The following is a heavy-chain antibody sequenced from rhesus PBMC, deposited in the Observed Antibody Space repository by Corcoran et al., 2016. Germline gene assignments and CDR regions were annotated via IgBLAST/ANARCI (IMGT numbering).Heavy chain of an antibody. CDR2: INGKSEST. V-gene: IGHV4-80*01. Sequence: QVQLQESGPGLVKPSQTLSLTCAVSGGSFSSYWWSWIRQPPVKGVEWIGGINGKSESTNHNTSLNSPLSFSVDASKNQVSLRLSSVTAADTDVYDCARPKYGSWSAVEYWGRGVLVTFSS. CDR3: ARPKYGSWSAVEY. D-gene: IGHD6-13*01. J-gene: IGHJ4*01. CDR1: GGSFSSYW.